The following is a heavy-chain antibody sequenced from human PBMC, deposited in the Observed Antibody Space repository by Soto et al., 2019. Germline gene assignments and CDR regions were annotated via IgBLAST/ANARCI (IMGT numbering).Heavy chain of an antibody. CDR1: GFTFTSSA. V-gene: IGHV1-58*01. CDR2: IVVGSVNT. Sequence: SVKVSCKASGFTFTSSAVQWVRQARGQRLEWIGWIVVGSVNTNYAQKFQERVTITRDMSTSTAYMELSSLRSEDTAVYYCAADFDGSGTSFDYWGQGTLVAVSS. D-gene: IGHD3-10*01. CDR3: AADFDGSGTSFDY. J-gene: IGHJ4*02.